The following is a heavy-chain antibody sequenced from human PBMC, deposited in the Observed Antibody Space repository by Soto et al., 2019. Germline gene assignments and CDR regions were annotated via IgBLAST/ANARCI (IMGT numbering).Heavy chain of an antibody. CDR2: INHSGST. CDR3: ARGLVGAEGHYYYYYGVDV. D-gene: IGHD1-26*01. J-gene: IGHJ6*02. V-gene: IGHV4-34*01. CDR1: GGSFSGYY. Sequence: PSETLSLTCAVYGGSFSGYYWSWIRQPPGKGLEWIGEINHSGSTNYNPSLKSRVTISVDTSKNQFSLKLSSVTAADTAVYYCARGLVGAEGHYYYYYGVDVWGQGTTVTVSS.